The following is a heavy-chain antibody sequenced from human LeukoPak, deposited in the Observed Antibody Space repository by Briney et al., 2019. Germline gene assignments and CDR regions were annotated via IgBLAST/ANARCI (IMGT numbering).Heavy chain of an antibody. J-gene: IGHJ4*02. Sequence: RTGRSLRLSCAASGFTFSSYAMHWVRQAPGKGLEWVAVISYDGSNKYYADSVKGRFTISRDNSKNTLYLQMNSLRAEDTAVYYCARDRGAVAGTGYFDYCGQGTLVTVSS. CDR2: ISYDGSNK. CDR3: ARDRGAVAGTGYFDY. CDR1: GFTFSSYA. D-gene: IGHD6-19*01. V-gene: IGHV3-30*04.